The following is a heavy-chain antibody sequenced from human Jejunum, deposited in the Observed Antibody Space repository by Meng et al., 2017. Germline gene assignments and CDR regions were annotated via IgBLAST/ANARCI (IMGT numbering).Heavy chain of an antibody. J-gene: IGHJ3*01. CDR2: VYNIGTT. D-gene: IGHD5-18*01. CDR1: GVTISNTNFH. V-gene: IGHV4-39*07. CDR3: ASAQRSGYNNGFDAFDV. Sequence: GSLRLSCTVSGVTISNTNFHWGWIRQSPGMGLEWIGNVYNIGTTYYTPSLKSRVTISVDTSKNQFSLRMNSVTATDTAVYYCASAQRSGYNNGFDAFDVWGQGTMVTVSS.